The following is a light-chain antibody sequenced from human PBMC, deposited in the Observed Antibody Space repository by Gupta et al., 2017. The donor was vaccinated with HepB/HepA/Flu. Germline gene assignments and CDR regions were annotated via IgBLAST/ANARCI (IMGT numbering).Light chain of an antibody. CDR2: DAS. CDR1: QSVSSY. CDR3: QQRSNWLT. J-gene: IGKJ4*01. V-gene: IGKV3-11*01. Sequence: EIVLTQSPATLSLSPGERATLSCRASQSVSSYLAWYQQKPGQAPRLLIYDASNRATGTPDRFSGSGSGTDFTLTSSSREPEDFAVYYCQQRSNWLTFGGGTKVEIK.